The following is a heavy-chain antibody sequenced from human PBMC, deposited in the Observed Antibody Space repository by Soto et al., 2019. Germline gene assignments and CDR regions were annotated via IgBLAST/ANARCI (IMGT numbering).Heavy chain of an antibody. Sequence: QVQLVESGGGVVQPGRSLRLSCAASGFTFSSYAMHWVHQAPGKGLEWLTVISYDGSNNYYADSVKGRFTISRDNSKNTLYLQVNSLRAEDSAVYYCARGWHIVVANTLRPFDYCGHGTLVTVSS. D-gene: IGHD2-21*01. CDR2: ISYDGSNN. CDR1: GFTFSSYA. CDR3: ARGWHIVVANTLRPFDY. J-gene: IGHJ4*01. V-gene: IGHV3-30-3*01.